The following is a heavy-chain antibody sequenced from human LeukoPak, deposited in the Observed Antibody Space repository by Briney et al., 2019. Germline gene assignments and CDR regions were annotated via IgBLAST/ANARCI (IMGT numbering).Heavy chain of an antibody. CDR2: IIPILGIA. D-gene: IGHD2-15*01. V-gene: IGHV1-69*04. Sequence: SVKVSCKASGYTFTGYYMHWVRQAPGQGLEWMGRIIPILGIANYAQKFQGRVTITADKSTSTAYMELSSLRSKDTAVYYCAREVVVVVAAREGLDYWGQGTLVTVSS. CDR3: AREVVVVVAAREGLDY. CDR1: GYTFTGYY. J-gene: IGHJ4*02.